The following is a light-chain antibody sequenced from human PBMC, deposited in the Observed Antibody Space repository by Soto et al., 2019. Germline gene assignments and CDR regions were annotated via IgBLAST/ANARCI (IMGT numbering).Light chain of an antibody. V-gene: IGKV1-5*03. CDR2: KAS. J-gene: IGKJ4*01. CDR1: QSINNW. Sequence: DIQMTQSPSTLSASVGDRVTITCRASQSINNWLAWYQQKPGKAPTLLISKASNLKSGVPSRFSGTGSGTEFTLTISSLQPDDVANDYCQQYDSYPFTFGGGTKVEI. CDR3: QQYDSYPFT.